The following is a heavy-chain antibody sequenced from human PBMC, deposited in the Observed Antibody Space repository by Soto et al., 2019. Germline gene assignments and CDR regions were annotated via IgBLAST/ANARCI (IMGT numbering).Heavy chain of an antibody. CDR3: ARAYCSGGSCYRGGDAFDI. Sequence: GGSLRLSCAASGFTFSSYAMHWVRQAPGKGLEWVAVISYDGSNKYYADSVKGRFTISRDNAKNSLYLQMNSLRAEDTALYHCARAYCSGGSCYRGGDAFDIWGQGTMVTVSS. V-gene: IGHV3-30-3*01. CDR2: ISYDGSNK. J-gene: IGHJ3*02. CDR1: GFTFSSYA. D-gene: IGHD2-15*01.